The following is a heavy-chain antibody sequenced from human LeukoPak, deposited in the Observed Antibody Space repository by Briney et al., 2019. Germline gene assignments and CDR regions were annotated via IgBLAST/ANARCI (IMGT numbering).Heavy chain of an antibody. Sequence: SETLSLTCTVSGGSISSSSYYWGWIRQPPGKGLEWIGSIYYSGSTYYNPSLKSRVTISVDTSENQFSLKLSSVTAADTAVYYCARDGESWLLPWGQGTLVTVSS. CDR1: GGSISSSSYY. J-gene: IGHJ5*02. CDR2: IYYSGST. CDR3: ARDGESWLLP. D-gene: IGHD3-22*01. V-gene: IGHV4-39*07.